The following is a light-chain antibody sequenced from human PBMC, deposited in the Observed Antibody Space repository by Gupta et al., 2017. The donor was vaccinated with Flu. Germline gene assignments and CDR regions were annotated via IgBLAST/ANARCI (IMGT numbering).Light chain of an antibody. Sequence: TLSVSPGERATLSCRASQSVSSNLAWYQQKPGQAPRLLIYGASTRATGIPARFSGSGSGTEFTLTISSLQSEDFAVYYCQQYNNWPPMYTFSQGTKRE. CDR3: QQYNNWPPMYT. CDR1: QSVSSN. J-gene: IGKJ2*01. CDR2: GAS. V-gene: IGKV3-15*01.